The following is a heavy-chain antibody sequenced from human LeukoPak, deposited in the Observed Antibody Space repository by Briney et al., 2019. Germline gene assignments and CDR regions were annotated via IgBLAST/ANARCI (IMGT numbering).Heavy chain of an antibody. CDR1: GFTFSSYE. CDR2: ISSSGSTI. V-gene: IGHV3-48*03. CDR3: ARVDDNSGYYSDY. D-gene: IGHD3-22*01. J-gene: IGHJ4*02. Sequence: PGGSLRLSCAVSGFTFSSYEMNWVRQAPGKGLEWVSYISSSGSTIYYADSVKGRFTISRGNAKNSLYLQMNSLRAEDTAVYYCARVDDNSGYYSDYWGQGTLVTVSS.